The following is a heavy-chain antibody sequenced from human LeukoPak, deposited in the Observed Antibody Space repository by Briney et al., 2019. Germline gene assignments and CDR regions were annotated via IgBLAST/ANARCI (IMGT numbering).Heavy chain of an antibody. J-gene: IGHJ6*02. D-gene: IGHD6-19*01. CDR3: AREIAVAGHYYYGMDV. Sequence: GASVKVSCKASGGTFSSYAISWVRQAPGQGLEWMGRIIPILGIANYAQKFQGRVTITADKSTSTAYMELSSLRSEDTAVYYCAREIAVAGHYYYGMDVWGQGTTVTVSS. V-gene: IGHV1-69*04. CDR1: GGTFSSYA. CDR2: IIPILGIA.